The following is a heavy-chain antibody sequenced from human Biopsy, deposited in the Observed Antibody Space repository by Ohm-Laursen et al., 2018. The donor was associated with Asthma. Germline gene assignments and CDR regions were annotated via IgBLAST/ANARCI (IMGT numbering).Heavy chain of an antibody. V-gene: IGHV3-30*03. Sequence: SLRLSCTASGFVFSQCGMHWVRQGPGKGLEWVALVSSDGHNKYYEQSVKGRFTISRDNSRNRLDLQINRLTVEDSAVYFCARQSGQDNGDSSTFDTWGQGTKVAVSS. CDR1: GFVFSQCG. J-gene: IGHJ3*02. CDR3: ARQSGQDNGDSSTFDT. D-gene: IGHD3-22*01. CDR2: VSSDGHNK.